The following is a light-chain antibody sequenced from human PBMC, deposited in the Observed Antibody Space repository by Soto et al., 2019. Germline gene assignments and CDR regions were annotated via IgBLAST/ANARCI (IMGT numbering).Light chain of an antibody. CDR1: QSISSW. V-gene: IGKV1-5*01. CDR3: QQYNSYPRT. J-gene: IGKJ1*01. Sequence: IQMTQYPSTLSASVGDRVTITCRASQSISSWLAWYQQKPGKAPKLLIYDASSWESGVPSRFSGSGSGTEFTLTISSLQPDDFATYYCQQYNSYPRTFGQGTKVDIK. CDR2: DAS.